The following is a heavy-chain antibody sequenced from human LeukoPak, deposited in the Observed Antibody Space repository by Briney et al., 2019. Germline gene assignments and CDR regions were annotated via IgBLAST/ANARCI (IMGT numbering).Heavy chain of an antibody. V-gene: IGHV1-2*02. CDR1: GYNFTDDY. CDR2: INPDSGFT. J-gene: IGHJ5*02. D-gene: IGHD3-16*01. Sequence: ASVKVSFKASGYNFTDDYMHWVRHAPGQGLEFMGWINPDSGFTNYAQKFKGRVTMTRDTSISTAYLEVRSLTSDDTAVYYCAPTAEAYTSWWKAWGQGTPVTVSS. CDR3: APTAEAYTSWWKA.